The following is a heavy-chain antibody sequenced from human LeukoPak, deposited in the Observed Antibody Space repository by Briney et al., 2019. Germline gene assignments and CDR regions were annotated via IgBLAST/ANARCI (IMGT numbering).Heavy chain of an antibody. CDR2: IYYSGSS. CDR3: ARHRSGWLQSSFDY. Sequence: SETLSLTCAVYGGSFSGYYWSWIRQPPGKGLEWIGSIYYSGSSFDNPALKSRVTISVDTSKNQFSLKLSSVTAADTAVYYCARHRSGWLQSSFDYWGQGTLVTVSS. CDR1: GGSFSGYY. D-gene: IGHD5-24*01. J-gene: IGHJ4*02. V-gene: IGHV4-34*01.